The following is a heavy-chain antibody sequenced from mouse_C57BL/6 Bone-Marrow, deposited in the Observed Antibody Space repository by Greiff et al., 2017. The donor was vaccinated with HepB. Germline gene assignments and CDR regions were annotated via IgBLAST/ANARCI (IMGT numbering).Heavy chain of an antibody. V-gene: IGHV5-17*01. D-gene: IGHD1-1*01. Sequence: EVMLVESGGGLVKPGGSLKLSCAASGFTFSDYGMHWVRQAPEKGLEWVAYISSGSSTIYYADTVKGRFTISRDNAKNTLFLQMTSLRSEDTAMYYCARKGIITTVVATGYYAMDYWGQGTSVTVSS. CDR1: GFTFSDYG. J-gene: IGHJ4*01. CDR3: ARKGIITTVVATGYYAMDY. CDR2: ISSGSSTI.